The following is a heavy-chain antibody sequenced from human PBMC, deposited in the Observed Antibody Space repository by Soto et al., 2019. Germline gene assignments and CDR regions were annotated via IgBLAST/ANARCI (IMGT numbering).Heavy chain of an antibody. CDR1: GGSISSYY. D-gene: IGHD3-16*01. J-gene: IGHJ4*02. CDR2: IYYSGST. Sequence: PSETLSLTCTVSGGSISSYYWSWIRQPPGKGLEWIGYIYYSGSTNNNPSLKSRVTISVDTSKNQFSLKLSSVTAADTAVYYCARTTFGGPYDYWGQGALVTVSS. CDR3: ARTTFGGPYDY. V-gene: IGHV4-59*01.